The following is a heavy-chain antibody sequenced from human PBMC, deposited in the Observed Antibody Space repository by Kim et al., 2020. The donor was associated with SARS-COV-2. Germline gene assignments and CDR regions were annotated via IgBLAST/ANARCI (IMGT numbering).Heavy chain of an antibody. Sequence: SVKVSCTAFGDSFRSHTFTWVRQAPGQGLEWMGRIIPILDITNSAQKFQGRVTITADRTTSTAYMELSSLRSEDTAIYFCARSSRYCGASSCPLGNFFDIWGQGRMVIVS. CDR2: IIPILDIT. J-gene: IGHJ3*02. D-gene: IGHD2-2*01. CDR1: GDSFRSHT. V-gene: IGHV1-69*02. CDR3: ARSSRYCGASSCPLGNFFDI.